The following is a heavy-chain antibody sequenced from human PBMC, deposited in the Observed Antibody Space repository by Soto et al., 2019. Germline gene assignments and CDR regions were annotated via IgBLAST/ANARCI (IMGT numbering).Heavy chain of an antibody. V-gene: IGHV1-18*01. CDR2: ISAYNGNT. CDR3: ARFDYYDSSGYYY. Sequence: GASVKVSCKASGYTFTKFHIHWVRQAPGQGLEWMGWISAYNGNTNYAQKLQGRVTMTTDTSTSTAYMELRSLRSDDTAVYYCARFDYYDSSGYYYWGQGTLVTVSS. D-gene: IGHD3-22*01. J-gene: IGHJ4*02. CDR1: GYTFTKFH.